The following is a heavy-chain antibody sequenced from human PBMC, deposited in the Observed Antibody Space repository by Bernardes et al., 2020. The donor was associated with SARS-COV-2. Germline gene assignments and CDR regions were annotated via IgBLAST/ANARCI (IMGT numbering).Heavy chain of an antibody. CDR1: GYSISSGYY. D-gene: IGHD6-19*01. J-gene: IGHJ4*02. CDR3: ARRVKGLALDY. Sequence: SETLSLTCAFSGYSISSGYYWGFFRQPPGKGLELIWCIYHIGITYYNPSLKSRVTISVDTSKNQFSLKLSSVTAADTSVYYCARRVKGLALDYWGQGTLVTVSS. V-gene: IGHV4-38-2*01. CDR2: IYHIGIT.